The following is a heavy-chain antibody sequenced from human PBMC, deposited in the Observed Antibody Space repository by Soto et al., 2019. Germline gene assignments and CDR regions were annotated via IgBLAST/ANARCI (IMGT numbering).Heavy chain of an antibody. CDR3: AKVPATVTTYYFDY. CDR2: IYYSGNT. V-gene: IGHV4-39*07. Sequence: SETLSLTCTVSGGSISSSSYYWGWIRQPPGKGLEWTGSIYYSGNTYYNPSLKSRVTISLGTSKNQFSLRLTSVTAEDTAVYYCAKVPATVTTYYFDYWGQGTLVNVSS. D-gene: IGHD4-17*01. J-gene: IGHJ4*02. CDR1: GGSISSSSYY.